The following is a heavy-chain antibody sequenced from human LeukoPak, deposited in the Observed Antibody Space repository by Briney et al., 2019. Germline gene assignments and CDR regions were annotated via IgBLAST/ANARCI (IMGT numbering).Heavy chain of an antibody. CDR1: GGTFSSYA. CDR2: IIPIFGTA. Sequence: SVKVSCKASGGTFSSYAISWVRQAPGQGLEWMGGIIPIFGTANYAQKFQGRVTITADKSTSTAYMELSSLRSEDTAVYYCARVRAHYDFWSGYYARGFDYWGQGTLVTVSS. D-gene: IGHD3-3*01. V-gene: IGHV1-69*06. J-gene: IGHJ4*02. CDR3: ARVRAHYDFWSGYYARGFDY.